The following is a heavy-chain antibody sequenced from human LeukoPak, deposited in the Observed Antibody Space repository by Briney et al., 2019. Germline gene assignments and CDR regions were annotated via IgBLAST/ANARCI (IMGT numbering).Heavy chain of an antibody. V-gene: IGHV3-15*01. CDR2: IKSKTDGGTT. CDR1: GFTFSNAW. J-gene: IGHJ3*02. Sequence: GGSLRLSCAASGFTFSNAWMSWVRQAPGKGLEWVGRIKSKTDGGTTDYAAPVKGRFTISRDDSKNTLYLQMNSLKTEDTAVYYCTTGLPWFGELYDAFDIWGQGTMVTVSS. D-gene: IGHD3-10*01. CDR3: TTGLPWFGELYDAFDI.